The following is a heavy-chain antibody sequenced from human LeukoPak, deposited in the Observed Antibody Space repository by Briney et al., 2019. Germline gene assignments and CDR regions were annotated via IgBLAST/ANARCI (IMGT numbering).Heavy chain of an antibody. V-gene: IGHV3-7*03. J-gene: IGHJ6*02. CDR1: GFMFSSNW. D-gene: IGHD3-10*01. Sequence: GGSLRLSCAASGFMFSSNWMSWVRLAPGKGLEWVANIKEDGTETYYVDSVKGRFTISRDNAKNSLYLQVNSLRPEDTALYYCVKDMNPGGADVWGQGTTVTVSS. CDR2: IKEDGTET. CDR3: VKDMNPGGADV.